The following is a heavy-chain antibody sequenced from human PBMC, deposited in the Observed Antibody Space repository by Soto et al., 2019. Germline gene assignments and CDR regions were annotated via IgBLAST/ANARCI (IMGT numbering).Heavy chain of an antibody. V-gene: IGHV4-39*01. Sequence: QLQLQESGPGLVKPSETLSLTCTVSGGSISSSSYYWGWIRQPPGKGLEWIGSIYYSGSTYYNPSLKRRVTISVDTSKNQFSLKLSSVTAAETAVYYCGRHRVVFGVVSHFDYWGQGTLVTVSS. CDR2: IYYSGST. J-gene: IGHJ4*02. CDR3: GRHRVVFGVVSHFDY. D-gene: IGHD3-3*01. CDR1: GGSISSSSYY.